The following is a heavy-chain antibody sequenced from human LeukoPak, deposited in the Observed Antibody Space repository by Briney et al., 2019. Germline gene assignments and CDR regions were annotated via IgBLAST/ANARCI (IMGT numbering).Heavy chain of an antibody. V-gene: IGHV3-30*02. CDR1: GFTFSSYG. CDR3: AKDLLATPSGRDY. J-gene: IGHJ4*02. Sequence: GGSLRLSCAASGFTFSSYGMHWVRQAPGKGLEWVAFIRYDGSNKYYADSVKGRFTISRDNSKNTLYLQMNSLRAEDTAVYYCAKDLLATPSGRDYWGQGTLVTVSS. CDR2: IRYDGSNK. D-gene: IGHD5-24*01.